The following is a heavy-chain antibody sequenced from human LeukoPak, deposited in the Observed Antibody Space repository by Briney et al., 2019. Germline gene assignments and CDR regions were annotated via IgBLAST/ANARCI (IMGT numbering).Heavy chain of an antibody. J-gene: IGHJ4*02. D-gene: IGHD5/OR15-5a*01. Sequence: GGSLRLSCAASGFTLSSYWMSWVRQVPGKGLEWVANIKQDGSEFYYVDSVKGRFTISRDNAKNSLFLQMNSLRADDTAVYYCARDKVSGPTLLDYWGQGTLVTVSS. CDR3: ARDKVSGPTLLDY. CDR2: IKQDGSEF. CDR1: GFTLSSYW. V-gene: IGHV3-7*01.